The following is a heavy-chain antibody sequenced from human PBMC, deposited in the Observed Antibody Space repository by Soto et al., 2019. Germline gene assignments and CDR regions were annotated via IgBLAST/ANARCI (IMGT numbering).Heavy chain of an antibody. D-gene: IGHD6-6*01. CDR3: ARDPIIAARRVGHWFDP. J-gene: IGHJ5*02. V-gene: IGHV3-33*01. CDR1: GFTFSSYG. Sequence: QVQLVESGGGVVQPGRSLRLSCAASGFTFSSYGMHWVRQAPGKGLEWVAVIWYDGSNKYYADSVKGRFTISRDNSKNTLYLQMNRLRAEETAVYYCARDPIIAARRVGHWFDPWGQGTLVTVSS. CDR2: IWYDGSNK.